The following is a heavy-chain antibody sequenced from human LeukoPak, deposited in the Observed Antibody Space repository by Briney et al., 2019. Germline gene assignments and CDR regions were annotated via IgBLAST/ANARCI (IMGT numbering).Heavy chain of an antibody. J-gene: IGHJ4*02. CDR2: IIPILGIA. CDR1: GGTFSSYA. CDR3: ATLGGIVGATEFDY. Sequence: GASVKVSCKASGGTFSSYAISWVRQAPGQGLEWMGRIIPILGIANYAQKFQGRVTITADKSTSTAYMELSSLRSEDTAVYYCATLGGIVGATEFDYWGQGTLVTVSS. D-gene: IGHD1-26*01. V-gene: IGHV1-69*04.